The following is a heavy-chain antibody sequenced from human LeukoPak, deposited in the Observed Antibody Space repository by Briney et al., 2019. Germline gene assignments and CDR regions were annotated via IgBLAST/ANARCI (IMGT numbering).Heavy chain of an antibody. CDR2: INWNGGST. V-gene: IGHV3-20*04. Sequence: GGSLRLSCAASGFTFSSYSMNWVRQAPGKGLEWVSGINWNGGSTGYADSVKGRFTISRDNAKNSLYLQMNSLRAEDTALYYCARSSTGYFDWPDSYYFDYWGQGTLVTVSS. CDR1: GFTFSSYS. D-gene: IGHD3-9*01. J-gene: IGHJ4*02. CDR3: ARSSTGYFDWPDSYYFDY.